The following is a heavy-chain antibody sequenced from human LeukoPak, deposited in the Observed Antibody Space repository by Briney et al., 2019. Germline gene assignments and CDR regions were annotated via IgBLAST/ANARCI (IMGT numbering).Heavy chain of an antibody. V-gene: IGHV3-53*01. J-gene: IGHJ4*02. Sequence: GGSLRLSCTVSGFTVSSNSMSWVRQAPGKGLEWVSFIYSDNTHYSDSVKGRFTISRDSSKNTLYLQMNTLRAEDTALYYCARAFPAGSGSFGPYFDYWGQGTLVTVSS. CDR1: GFTVSSNS. D-gene: IGHD3-10*01. CDR2: IYSDNT. CDR3: ARAFPAGSGSFGPYFDY.